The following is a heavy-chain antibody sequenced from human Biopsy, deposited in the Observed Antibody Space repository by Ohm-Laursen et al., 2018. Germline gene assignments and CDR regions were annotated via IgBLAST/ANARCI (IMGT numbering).Heavy chain of an antibody. D-gene: IGHD3-22*01. CDR2: INHSGGT. J-gene: IGHJ6*02. Sequence: GTLSLTCAVYGESFNGYYWSWIRQTPGKGPEWIGEINHSGGTNYNPSLKSRVTISVDTSKNQFSLKVRSVTAADTAVYYCVRGVDYYDPYHYYTLDVWGQGTTVTVSS. CDR3: VRGVDYYDPYHYYTLDV. V-gene: IGHV4-34*01. CDR1: GESFNGYY.